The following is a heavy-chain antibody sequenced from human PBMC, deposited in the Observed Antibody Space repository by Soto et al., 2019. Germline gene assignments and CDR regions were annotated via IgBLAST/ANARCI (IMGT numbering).Heavy chain of an antibody. Sequence: GGSLRLSCAASGVTFSSYAMSWVRQAPGKGLEWVAFIRTKVFSWTAEYAASVKDRFTVSRDDSKSIVYLQMTSLEAEETATYFCTRDWNYYYETTDPRGYWGQGVQVTVSS. V-gene: IGHV3-49*04. J-gene: IGHJ4*02. CDR1: GVTFSSYA. D-gene: IGHD3-22*01. CDR2: IRTKVFSWTA. CDR3: TRDWNYYYETTDPRGY.